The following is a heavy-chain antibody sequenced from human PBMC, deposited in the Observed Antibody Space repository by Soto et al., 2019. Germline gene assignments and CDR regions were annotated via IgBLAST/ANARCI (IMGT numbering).Heavy chain of an antibody. V-gene: IGHV1-69*13. CDR3: ARAQSGSYFRRLDY. Sequence: SAKPSSKESRGAYSSKARRWVRQAPGQGLEWMGGIIPMFAIANYAQKFQGRVTITADESTSTAYMELSSLRSEDTAVYYCARAQSGSYFRRLDYWGQGTVVTVSS. D-gene: IGHD1-26*01. CDR1: RGAYSSKA. J-gene: IGHJ4*02. CDR2: IIPMFAIA.